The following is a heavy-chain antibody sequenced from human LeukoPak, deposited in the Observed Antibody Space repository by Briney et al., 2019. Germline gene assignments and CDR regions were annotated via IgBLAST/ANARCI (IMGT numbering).Heavy chain of an antibody. CDR3: ARGGSGYHSSLYYYYYYMDV. J-gene: IGHJ6*03. D-gene: IGHD3-3*01. V-gene: IGHV4-59*01. CDR1: GGSISSDY. Sequence: SETLSLTCTVSGGSISSDYWSWIRQPPGKGLEWIGYIYYSGSTNYNPSLKSRATISVDTSKNQFSLRLSSVTAADTAVYYCARGGSGYHSSLYYYYYYMDVWGKGTTVTVSS. CDR2: IYYSGST.